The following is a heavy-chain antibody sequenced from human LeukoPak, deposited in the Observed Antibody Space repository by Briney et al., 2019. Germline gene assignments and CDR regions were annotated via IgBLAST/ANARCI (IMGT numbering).Heavy chain of an antibody. CDR2: INPNSGGT. J-gene: IGHJ3*02. V-gene: IGHV1-2*04. D-gene: IGHD3-10*01. CDR3: ARHRLWFGEPRDDAFDI. Sequence: ASVKVSCKASGYTFTGYYMHWVRQAPGQGLEWMGWINPNSGGTNYAQKFRGWVTMTRDTSISTAYLQWSSLKASDTAMYYCARHRLWFGEPRDDAFDIWGQGTMVTVSS. CDR1: GYTFTGYY.